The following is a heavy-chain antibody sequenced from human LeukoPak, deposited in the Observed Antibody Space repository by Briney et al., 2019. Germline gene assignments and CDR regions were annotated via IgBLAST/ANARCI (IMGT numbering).Heavy chain of an antibody. V-gene: IGHV3-48*04. J-gene: IGHJ4*02. Sequence: GGPLRLSCAASGFTFNTYSMNWVRQAPGKGLEWVSYISTSSSTIYYADSVKGRFTISRDNAKNSLYLQMNSLRAEDTAVYYCARLIDYWGQGTLVTVSS. CDR2: ISTSSSTI. CDR1: GFTFNTYS. CDR3: ARLIDY.